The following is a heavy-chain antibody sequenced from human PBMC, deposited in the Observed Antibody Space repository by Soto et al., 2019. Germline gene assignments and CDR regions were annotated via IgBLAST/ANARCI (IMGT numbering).Heavy chain of an antibody. D-gene: IGHD3-9*01. CDR2: IKQDGSEK. CDR3: ARDYYDILTGYLLPPPDAFDI. J-gene: IGHJ3*02. CDR1: GFTFSSYW. Sequence: GGSLRLSCAASGFTFSSYWMSWVRQAPGKGLEWVANIKQDGSEKYYVDSAKGRFTISRVNAKNSLYLQMNSLRAEDTAVYYCARDYYDILTGYLLPPPDAFDIWGQGTMVTVSS. V-gene: IGHV3-7*01.